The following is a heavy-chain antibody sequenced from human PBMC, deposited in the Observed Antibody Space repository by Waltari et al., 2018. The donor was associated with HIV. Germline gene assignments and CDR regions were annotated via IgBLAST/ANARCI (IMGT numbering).Heavy chain of an antibody. CDR2: IGYDGSNK. CDR3: AREGYSMIVVFDY. CDR1: GFTFSSYG. V-gene: IGHV3-33*01. J-gene: IGHJ4*02. Sequence: QVQLVESGGGVVQPGRSLRLSCAASGFTFSSYGMHWVRQAPGKGLEWVAVIGYDGSNKYYADSVKGRFTISRDNSKNTLYLQMNSLRAEDTAVYYCAREGYSMIVVFDYWAREPWSPSPQ. D-gene: IGHD3-22*01.